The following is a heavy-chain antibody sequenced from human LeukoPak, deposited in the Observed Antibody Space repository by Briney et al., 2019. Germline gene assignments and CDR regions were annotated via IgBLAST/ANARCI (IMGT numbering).Heavy chain of an antibody. J-gene: IGHJ4*02. CDR2: IIPIFGTA. Sequence: GSSVKVSCKASGGTFSSYAISWVRQAPGQGLEWMGGIIPIFGTANYAQKFQGRVTITADESTSTAYMELSSLRSEGTAVYYCARDESMAAAGFDYWGQGTLVTVSS. CDR1: GGTFSSYA. D-gene: IGHD6-13*01. CDR3: ARDESMAAAGFDY. V-gene: IGHV1-69*01.